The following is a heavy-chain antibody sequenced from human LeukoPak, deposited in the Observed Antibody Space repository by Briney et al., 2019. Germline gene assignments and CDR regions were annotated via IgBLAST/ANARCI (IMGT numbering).Heavy chain of an antibody. D-gene: IGHD2-8*01. CDR1: GYSFTNNG. Sequence: AASVKVSCKASGYSFTNNGISWVRQAPGQGLEWMGWISPSDGETNYAQKVQGRVTMTTGISTSTVYMELRNLKSDDTAIYYCARDLGYCTLTNCVRNWFGPWGQGTLVTVSS. CDR3: ARDLGYCTLTNCVRNWFGP. V-gene: IGHV1-18*01. CDR2: ISPSDGET. J-gene: IGHJ5*02.